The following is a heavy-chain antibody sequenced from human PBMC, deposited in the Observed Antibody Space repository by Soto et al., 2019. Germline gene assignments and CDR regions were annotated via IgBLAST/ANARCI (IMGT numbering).Heavy chain of an antibody. D-gene: IGHD1-1*01. CDR3: ARDRLRYNWNDFPYYYYGMDV. Sequence: QVQLVESGGGVVQPGRSLRLSCAASGFTFSSYAMHWVRQAPGKGLEWVAVISYDGSNKYYADSVKGRFTISRDNSNNPLYLKXNSLRAEDTAVYYCARDRLRYNWNDFPYYYYGMDVWGQGTTVTVSS. J-gene: IGHJ6*02. CDR1: GFTFSSYA. V-gene: IGHV3-30-3*01. CDR2: ISYDGSNK.